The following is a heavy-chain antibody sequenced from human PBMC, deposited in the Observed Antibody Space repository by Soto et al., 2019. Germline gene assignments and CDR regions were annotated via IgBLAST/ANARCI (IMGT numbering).Heavy chain of an antibody. V-gene: IGHV3-21*01. CDR3: ARGGGATAFDY. D-gene: IGHD1-26*01. CDR1: GFTFSSYS. J-gene: IGHJ4*02. Sequence: EVQLVESGGGLVKPGGSLRLSCAASGFTFSSYSMNWVRQAPGKGLEWVSSISSSSSYIYYADSVKGRFTISRDNAKNSLYRQMNSLRAEDTAVYYCARGGGATAFDYWGQGTLVTVSS. CDR2: ISSSSSYI.